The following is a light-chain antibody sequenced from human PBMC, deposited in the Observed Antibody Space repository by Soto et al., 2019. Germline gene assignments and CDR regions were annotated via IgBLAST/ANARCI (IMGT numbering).Light chain of an antibody. J-gene: IGLJ2*01. CDR1: SGHSSYA. CDR3: QTWGTGFQV. Sequence: QSVLTQSPSASVSLGASVKLTCTLSSGHSSYAIAWHQKQPGKGPRYLMDLNNDGSHSKGDGIPDRFSGSSSGAERYLIISSLQSEDEADYYCQTWGTGFQVFGGGTKLSVL. V-gene: IGLV4-69*01. CDR2: LNNDGSH.